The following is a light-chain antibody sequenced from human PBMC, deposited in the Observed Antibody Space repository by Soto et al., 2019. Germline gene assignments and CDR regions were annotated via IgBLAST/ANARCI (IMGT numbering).Light chain of an antibody. CDR3: QQYYNLPPFT. Sequence: DLQMTQSPSSLSASVGDRVTITCQASQDIGNFLNWYQQKPWKAPKLLSYDAPNLETGAPSRFRGRGSGSDFTFTISSLQPEDIATSYCQQYYNLPPFTFGPGTKVDIK. CDR2: DAP. J-gene: IGKJ3*01. CDR1: QDIGNF. V-gene: IGKV1-33*01.